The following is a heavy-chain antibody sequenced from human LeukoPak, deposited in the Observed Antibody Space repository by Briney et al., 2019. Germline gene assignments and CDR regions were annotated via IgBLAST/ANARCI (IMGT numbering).Heavy chain of an antibody. J-gene: IGHJ6*02. CDR2: INHSGST. Sequence: PSETLSLTCAVYGGSFSGYYWSWIRQPPGKGLEWIGEINHSGSTNYNPSLKSRVTISVDTFKNQFSLKLSSVTAADTAVYYCGTLKPNCTNGVCPHHYYYGMDVWGQGTTVTVSS. CDR3: GTLKPNCTNGVCPHHYYYGMDV. V-gene: IGHV4-34*01. CDR1: GGSFSGYY. D-gene: IGHD2-8*01.